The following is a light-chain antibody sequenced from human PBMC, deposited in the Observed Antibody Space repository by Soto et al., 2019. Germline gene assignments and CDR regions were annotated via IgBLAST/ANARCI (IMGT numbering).Light chain of an antibody. CDR1: QSISTY. Sequence: IQSTPSPSSLSASVGNRVTITCRASQSISTYLNWYQKKPGKAPNLLIYDASRLQSGGPSRFSGSGGGTDFTISIISVQPEDVATYFCQQSYMDPITFGQGTRLEI. CDR3: QQSYMDPIT. CDR2: DAS. J-gene: IGKJ5*01. V-gene: IGKV1-39*01.